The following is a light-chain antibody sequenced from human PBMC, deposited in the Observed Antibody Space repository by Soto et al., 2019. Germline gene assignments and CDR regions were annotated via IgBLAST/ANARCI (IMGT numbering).Light chain of an antibody. CDR3: SSYSRSSTFYV. J-gene: IGLJ1*01. V-gene: IGLV2-14*01. Sequence: QSVLTQPASVSGSPGQSITISCTGTSSYIGGFYYVSWYQHHPGKDPKLMIYQVSNRPSGVSNRFSGSKSGNTASLTISGLQAEDEADYFCSSYSRSSTFYVFGAGTKV. CDR2: QVS. CDR1: SSYIGGFYY.